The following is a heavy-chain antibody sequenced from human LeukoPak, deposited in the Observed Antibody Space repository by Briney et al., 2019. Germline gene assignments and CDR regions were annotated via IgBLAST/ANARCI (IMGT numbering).Heavy chain of an antibody. Sequence: ASVKVSCKASGYTFTNYTINWVRLAPGQGLEWMGWIDTSTGNPTYAQGFAGRFVFSLDTSVTTTCLQISSLEAEDTAVYFCTRGRDTTGYFVYWGQGTLVTVSS. D-gene: IGHD3-22*01. CDR1: GYTFTNYT. J-gene: IGHJ4*02. V-gene: IGHV7-4-1*02. CDR2: IDTSTGNP. CDR3: TRGRDTTGYFVY.